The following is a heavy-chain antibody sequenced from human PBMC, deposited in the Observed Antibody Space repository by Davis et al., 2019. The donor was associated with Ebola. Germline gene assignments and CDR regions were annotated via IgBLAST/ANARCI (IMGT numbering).Heavy chain of an antibody. CDR1: GFNFDRYA. J-gene: IGHJ4*02. Sequence: PGGSLRLSCAASGFNFDRYAVHWVRQAPGKGLEWVAVISYDGSNKYYADSVKGRFTISRDNSKNTLYLQMNSLRAEDTAVYYCAKVSGSYGYWGQGTLVTVSS. CDR2: ISYDGSNK. D-gene: IGHD1-26*01. V-gene: IGHV3-30-3*01. CDR3: AKVSGSYGY.